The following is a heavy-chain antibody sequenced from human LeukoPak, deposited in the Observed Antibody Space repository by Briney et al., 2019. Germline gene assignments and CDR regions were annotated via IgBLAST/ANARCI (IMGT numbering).Heavy chain of an antibody. V-gene: IGHV3-23*01. J-gene: IGHJ6*02. CDR1: GFTFSSYA. CDR2: ISTSGRT. D-gene: IGHD2-2*01. CDR3: ARAARYCSSTSCPKGPYSYYGMDV. Sequence: GGSLRLSCADSGFTFSSYAMSWVRQAPGKGLEWVSLISTSGRTHYADSVQGRFTISRDNSKNTLSLHMNSLRAEDTAVYYCARAARYCSSTSCPKGPYSYYGMDVWGQGTTVTVSS.